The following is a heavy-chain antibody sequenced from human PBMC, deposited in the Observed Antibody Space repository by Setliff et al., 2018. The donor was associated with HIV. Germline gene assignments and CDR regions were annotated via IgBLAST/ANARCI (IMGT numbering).Heavy chain of an antibody. V-gene: IGHV7-4-1*02. CDR3: ARVGSYWSTFDY. D-gene: IGHD2-8*02. CDR2: INTETGNP. J-gene: IGHJ4*02. Sequence: ASVKVSCKTSGYMFSLYGIHWLRQAPGQGSEWMGWINTETGNPMYAQGFRGRLVFSLDSSVNTAYLQINSLKTEDTAMYYCARVGSYWSTFDYWGQGALVTVSS. CDR1: GYMFSLYG.